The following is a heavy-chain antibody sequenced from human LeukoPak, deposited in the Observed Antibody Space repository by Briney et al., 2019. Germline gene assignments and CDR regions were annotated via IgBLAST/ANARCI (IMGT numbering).Heavy chain of an antibody. D-gene: IGHD3-10*01. CDR1: GYTFTSYG. CDR3: ARDGGWDYYGSGSPNDY. J-gene: IGHJ4*02. CDR2: TSAYNGNT. V-gene: IGHV1-18*01. Sequence: GASVKVSCKASGYTFTSYGISWVRQAPGQGLEWMGWTSAYNGNTNYAQKLQGRVTMTTDTSTSTAYMELRSLRSDDTAVYYCARDGGWDYYGSGSPNDYWGQGTLVTVSS.